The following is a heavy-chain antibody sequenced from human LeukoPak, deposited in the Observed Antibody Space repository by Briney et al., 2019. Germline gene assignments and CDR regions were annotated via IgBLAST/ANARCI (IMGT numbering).Heavy chain of an antibody. D-gene: IGHD1-1*01. CDR2: ISGGGFST. CDR1: GFTFSNYG. Sequence: PGGSLRLSCAASGFTFSNYGMSWVRQAPGRGLEWVSAISGGGFSTHYADSVKGRFTISRDNSKNTVYLQMSSLRAEDTAVYFCARGGGTYIDYWGQGTLVTVSS. V-gene: IGHV3-23*01. CDR3: ARGGGTYIDY. J-gene: IGHJ4*02.